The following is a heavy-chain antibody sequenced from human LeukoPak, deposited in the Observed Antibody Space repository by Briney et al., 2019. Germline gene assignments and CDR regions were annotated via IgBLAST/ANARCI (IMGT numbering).Heavy chain of an antibody. Sequence: GGSLRLSCAASGFTFSSYDMHWVRQAPGKGLEWVAVISYDGSNKYYADSVKGRFAISRDNSKNTLYLQMNSLRAEDTAVYYCAKGAYDYVELGYFDYWGQGTLVTVSS. CDR3: AKGAYDYVELGYFDY. V-gene: IGHV3-30*18. J-gene: IGHJ4*02. CDR2: ISYDGSNK. CDR1: GFTFSSYD. D-gene: IGHD5-12*01.